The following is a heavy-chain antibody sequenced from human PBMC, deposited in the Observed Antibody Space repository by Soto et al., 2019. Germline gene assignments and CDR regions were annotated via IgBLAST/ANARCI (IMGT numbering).Heavy chain of an antibody. D-gene: IGHD3-10*01. J-gene: IGHJ4*02. CDR3: AGRSGSSDY. CDR1: GFTFSNYT. CDR2: ISYDEIDK. V-gene: IGHV3-30*04. Sequence: GGSLRLSCAASGFTFSNYTMHWVRQAPGKGLEWVALISYDEIDKYYADAVKGRFTISRDNSKNTLYLQMDSLRAEDTAVYYCAGRSGSSDYWGQGALVTVSS.